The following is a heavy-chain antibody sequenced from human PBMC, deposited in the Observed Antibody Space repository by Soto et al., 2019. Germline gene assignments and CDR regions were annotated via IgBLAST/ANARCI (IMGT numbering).Heavy chain of an antibody. V-gene: IGHV4-4*02. D-gene: IGHD4-17*01. CDR1: GGSISNHTW. CDR3: ATLEMGYGDYDFDY. J-gene: IGHJ4*01. CDR2: IYHSGSN. Sequence: SETLSLTCAASGGSISNHTWWRCVRQPPGKGLEWIGEIYHSGSNNYNPSLKSRVTISVDKSKNQFSLKLSSVTAADTAVYYCATLEMGYGDYDFDYWGHVTLVTVS.